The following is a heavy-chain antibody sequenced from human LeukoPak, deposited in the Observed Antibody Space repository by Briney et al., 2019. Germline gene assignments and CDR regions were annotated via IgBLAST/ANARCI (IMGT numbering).Heavy chain of an antibody. D-gene: IGHD4-17*01. J-gene: IGHJ4*02. V-gene: IGHV3-33*01. CDR1: GFTFRNYG. Sequence: WRSLRLSCAGSGFTFRNYGMHWVRQAPGKGLEWVAVIWYDGSNQYYADSVRGRDTICRDNYKTILYLQMNSVRAEDMAVYYCASDIRSNYFNYWGQGTLVVVS. CDR2: IWYDGSNQ. CDR3: ASDIRSNYFNY.